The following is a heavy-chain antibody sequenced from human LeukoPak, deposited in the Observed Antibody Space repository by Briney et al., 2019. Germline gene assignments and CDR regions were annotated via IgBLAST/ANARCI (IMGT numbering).Heavy chain of an antibody. J-gene: IGHJ5*02. CDR3: ARDLAWFDP. CDR1: GFTFSGYR. CDR2: IKQDGSEK. Sequence: PGGSLRLSCAASGFTFSGYRMSWVRQAPGKGLEWVANIKQDGSEKYYVDSVKGRFTISRDNAKNSLYLQMNSLRAEDTAVYYCARDLAWFDPWGQGTLVTVSS. V-gene: IGHV3-7*01.